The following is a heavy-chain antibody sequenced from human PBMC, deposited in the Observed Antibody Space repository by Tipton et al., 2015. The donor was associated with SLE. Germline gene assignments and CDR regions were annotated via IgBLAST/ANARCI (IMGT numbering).Heavy chain of an antibody. Sequence: TLSLTCTVSGGSISSSSYYWGWIRQPPKQGLEWIGWIYHNGSTDYNPSLKSRVTISVDTSKNQFSLRLSSVTAADTAVYYCARDYYGSGFDAFDIWGQGTMVTVSS. J-gene: IGHJ3*02. CDR3: ARDYYGSGFDAFDI. CDR2: IYHNGST. V-gene: IGHV4-61*01. D-gene: IGHD3-10*01. CDR1: GGSISSSSYY.